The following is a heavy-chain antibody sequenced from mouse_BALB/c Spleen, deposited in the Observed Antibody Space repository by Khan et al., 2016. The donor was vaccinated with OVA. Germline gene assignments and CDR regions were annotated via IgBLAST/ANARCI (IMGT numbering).Heavy chain of an antibody. D-gene: IGHD2-14*01. V-gene: IGHV1-4*01. Sequence: VQLQESGDELARPGASVKMSCKASGYTFTTYTMHWVKQRPGQGLEWIGYINPSNGYTNYNQKFKDKSTLTADKSSSTAYMQLSSLTSDYSAVYYCAREGAYYRSDGWFSYWGQGTLVTVSA. CDR2: INPSNGYT. J-gene: IGHJ3*01. CDR3: AREGAYYRSDGWFSY. CDR1: GYTFTTYT.